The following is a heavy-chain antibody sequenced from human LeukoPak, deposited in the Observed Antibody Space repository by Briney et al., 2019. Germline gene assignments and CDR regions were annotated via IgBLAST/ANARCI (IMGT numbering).Heavy chain of an antibody. CDR3: ARVFERIPRIAAAGLDY. V-gene: IGHV4-34*01. J-gene: IGHJ4*02. D-gene: IGHD6-13*01. Sequence: ETLSLTCAVYGGSFSGYYWSWIRQPPGKGLEWIGEINHSGSTNYNPSLKSRVTISVDTSKNQFSLKLSSVTAADTAVYYCARVFERIPRIAAAGLDYWGQGTLVTVSS. CDR2: INHSGST. CDR1: GGSFSGYY.